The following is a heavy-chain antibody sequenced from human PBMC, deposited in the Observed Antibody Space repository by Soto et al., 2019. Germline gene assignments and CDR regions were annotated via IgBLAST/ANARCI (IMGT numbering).Heavy chain of an antibody. V-gene: IGHV4-39*01. CDR3: ARTSSGYYRNYYGMDV. CDR1: GGSISSSSYY. CDR2: IYYSGST. Sequence: SETLSLTCTVSGGSISSSSYYWGWIRQPPGKGLEWIGSIYYSGSTYYNPSLKSRVTISVDTSKNQFSLKLSSVTAADTAVYYCARTSSGYYRNYYGMDVWGQGTTVTVSS. D-gene: IGHD3-22*01. J-gene: IGHJ6*02.